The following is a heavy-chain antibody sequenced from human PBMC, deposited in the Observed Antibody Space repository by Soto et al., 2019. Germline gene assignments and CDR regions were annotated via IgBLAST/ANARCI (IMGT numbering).Heavy chain of an antibody. D-gene: IGHD1-26*01. CDR1: GGSFSGYY. V-gene: IGHV4-34*01. CDR3: ARIVPGYYGMDV. CDR2: INHTGST. Sequence: KPSETLSLTCAVYGGSFSGYYWSWIRQPPGKGLEWIGEINHTGSTNYNPSLKSRVTISLDTSKNQFSLKLISVTAADTALYYCARIVPGYYGMDVWGQGTTVTVSS. J-gene: IGHJ6*02.